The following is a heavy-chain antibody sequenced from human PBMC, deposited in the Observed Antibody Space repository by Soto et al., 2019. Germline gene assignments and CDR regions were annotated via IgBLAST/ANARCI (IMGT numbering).Heavy chain of an antibody. J-gene: IGHJ6*02. CDR3: ASQAGFYYYYGMDV. D-gene: IGHD6-19*01. V-gene: IGHV4-39*01. Sequence: QLQLQESGPGLVKPSETLSLTCTVSGGSISSSSYYWGWIRQPPGKGLEWIGSICYSGSTYYNPSLKSRVTISVDTSKNQFSLKLGSVTAADTAVYYFASQAGFYYYYGMDVWGQGTTVTVSS. CDR1: GGSISSSSYY. CDR2: ICYSGST.